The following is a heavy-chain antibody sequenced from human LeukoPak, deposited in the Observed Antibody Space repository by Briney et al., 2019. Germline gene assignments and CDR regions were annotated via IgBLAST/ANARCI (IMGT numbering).Heavy chain of an antibody. V-gene: IGHV1-18*04. Sequence: ASVKVSCKASGYTFTSYGISWVRQAPGQGLEWMGWISAYNGNTNYAQKLQGRVTMTTDTSTSTAYMELRSLRSDDTAVYYCARAHIVVVPAAIVYYYYYYGMDVWGKGTTVTVSS. D-gene: IGHD2-2*01. CDR3: ARAHIVVVPAAIVYYYYYYGMDV. CDR1: GYTFTSYG. CDR2: ISAYNGNT. J-gene: IGHJ6*04.